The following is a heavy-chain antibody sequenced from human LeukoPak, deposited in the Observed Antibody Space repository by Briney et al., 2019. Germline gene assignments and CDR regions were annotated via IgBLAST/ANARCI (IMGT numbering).Heavy chain of an antibody. D-gene: IGHD3-16*01. CDR1: GGTFSSYA. CDR3: ARDEYVLTSFDP. V-gene: IGHV1-69*13. Sequence: GASVTVSCKASGGTFSSYAISWVRQAPGQGLEWMGGIIPIFGTANYAQKFQGRVTITADESTSTAYMELTSLRSDDTAVYYCARDEYVLTSFDPWGQGTLVTVSS. CDR2: IIPIFGTA. J-gene: IGHJ5*02.